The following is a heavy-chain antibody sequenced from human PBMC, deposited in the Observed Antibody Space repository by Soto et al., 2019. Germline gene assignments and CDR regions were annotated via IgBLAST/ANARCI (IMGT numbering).Heavy chain of an antibody. V-gene: IGHV4-30-4*01. D-gene: IGHD2-2*02. CDR3: AREDGPHCSGPRCYIGAIDV. CDR2: IHYSGRA. J-gene: IGHJ6*02. CDR1: GGSIDRGDYY. Sequence: QVQLQGSGPGLVKPSRTLSLTCAVSGGSIDRGDYYWTWIRQPPGKGLEWLGHIHYSGRAQYKSSIKGRVTNSRDNSKNGFSLKLNSLTAADTAVYYCAREDGPHCSGPRCYIGAIDVWGQGTTVTVSS.